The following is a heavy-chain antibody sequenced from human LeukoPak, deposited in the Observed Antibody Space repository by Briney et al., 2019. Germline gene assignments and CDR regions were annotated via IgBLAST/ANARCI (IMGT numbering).Heavy chain of an antibody. CDR3: AREWGGIIGMYYFDF. D-gene: IGHD1-20*01. Sequence: GGSLRLSCAASGFPLSTYSMNWVRQAPGKGLEWVSHISSVSSNIKYADSVRGRFTISRDNARNSLYLQMNSLRAEDTAVYYCAREWGGIIGMYYFDFWGQGSLVTVSS. CDR2: ISSVSSNI. J-gene: IGHJ4*02. V-gene: IGHV3-48*01. CDR1: GFPLSTYS.